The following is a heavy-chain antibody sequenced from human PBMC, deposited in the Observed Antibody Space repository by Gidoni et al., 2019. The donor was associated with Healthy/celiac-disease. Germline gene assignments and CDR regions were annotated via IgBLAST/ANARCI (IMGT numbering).Heavy chain of an antibody. D-gene: IGHD6-13*01. CDR3: AKDGYSSLMDV. V-gene: IGHV3-30*18. J-gene: IGHJ6*03. Sequence: QVQLVESGGGVVQPGRSLRLPCAASGFTFSSYGMHWVRQAPGKGLEWVAVISYDGSNKYYADSVKGRFTISRDNSKNTLYLQMNSLRAEDTAVYYCAKDGYSSLMDVWGKGTTVTVSS. CDR2: ISYDGSNK. CDR1: GFTFSSYG.